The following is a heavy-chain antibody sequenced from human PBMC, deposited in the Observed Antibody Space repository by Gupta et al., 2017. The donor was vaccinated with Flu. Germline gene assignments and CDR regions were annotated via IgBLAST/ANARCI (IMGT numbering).Heavy chain of an antibody. D-gene: IGHD2-15*01. Sequence: QVQLVESGGGVVQLGTSLRLSCAASGFNLGPYGIPWVRHAQGKGLEWVAFNSNGGGNIYYADAVKGRFTISRDNPKNTVYLQMNSLRIEDTAVYYCARDIWDGCSDGRCNSHYFDWWGRGILVTLSS. CDR3: ARDIWDGCSDGRCNSHYFDW. V-gene: IGHV3-33*01. CDR2: NSNGGGNI. J-gene: IGHJ4*01. CDR1: GFNLGPYG.